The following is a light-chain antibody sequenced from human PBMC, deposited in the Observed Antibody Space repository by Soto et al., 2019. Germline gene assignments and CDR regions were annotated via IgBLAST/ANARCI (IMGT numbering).Light chain of an antibody. Sequence: ELVMTQSPASLSASPGARSALSGRDRPNIRSSLAWYQQRPGQAPRLLIYDASTRATGIPPRFSGGGSGTEFTVTISSLQSEDLAIYYCQQYDIWPPYTFGQGTKEDIK. CDR1: PNIRSS. CDR3: QQYDIWPPYT. J-gene: IGKJ2*01. CDR2: DAS. V-gene: IGKV3-15*01.